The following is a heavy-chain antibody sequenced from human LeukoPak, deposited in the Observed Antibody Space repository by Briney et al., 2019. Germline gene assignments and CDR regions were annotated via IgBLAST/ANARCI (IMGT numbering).Heavy chain of an antibody. CDR2: ISSSSSYT. D-gene: IGHD4-23*01. J-gene: IGHJ4*02. Sequence: SLRLSCAASGFTFSDYYMSWIRQAPGKGLEWVSYISSSSSYTNYADSVKGRFTISRDNAKNSLYLQMNSLRAEDTAVYYCARDGGYGGNSALDYWGQGTLVTVSS. CDR3: ARDGGYGGNSALDY. V-gene: IGHV3-11*06. CDR1: GFTFSDYY.